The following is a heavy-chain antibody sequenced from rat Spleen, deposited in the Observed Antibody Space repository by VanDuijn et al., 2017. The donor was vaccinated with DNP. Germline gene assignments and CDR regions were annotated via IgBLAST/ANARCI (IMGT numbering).Heavy chain of an antibody. V-gene: IGHV5-25*01. CDR3: TRPEYYDGSYYYGWFAH. Sequence: EVQLVESDGGLVQPGRSLKLSCAASGFTFSDYYMAWVRQAPTKGLEWVASISPGGGNTYYRDSVKGRFTISRDDAESTLFLQMDSLRSEDTATYYCTRPEYYDGSYYYGWFAHWGQGTLVTVSS. D-gene: IGHD1-12*02. J-gene: IGHJ3*01. CDR2: ISPGGGNT. CDR1: GFTFSDYY.